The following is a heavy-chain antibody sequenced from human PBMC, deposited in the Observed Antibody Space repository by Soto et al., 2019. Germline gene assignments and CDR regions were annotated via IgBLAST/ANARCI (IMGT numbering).Heavy chain of an antibody. CDR3: ASGLDSSGWYRGNYYYGMDV. Sequence: SETLSLTCTVSGGSVSSGSYYWSWVRQPPGKGLEWIGEIYHSGSTNYNPSLKSRVTISVDKSKNQFSLKLSSVTAADTAVYYCASGLDSSGWYRGNYYYGMDVWGQGTTVTVSS. V-gene: IGHV4-39*07. D-gene: IGHD6-19*01. J-gene: IGHJ6*02. CDR2: IYHSGST. CDR1: GGSVSSGSYY.